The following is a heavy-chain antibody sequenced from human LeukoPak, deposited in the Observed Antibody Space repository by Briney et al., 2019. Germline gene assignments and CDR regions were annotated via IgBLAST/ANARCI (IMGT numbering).Heavy chain of an antibody. CDR3: AKESIRSGEQQLYYFDY. Sequence: GGSLRLSYAASGFTFSSYAMSWVRQAPGKGLEWVSAISGSGGSTYYADSVKGRFTISRDNSKNTLYLQMNSLRAEDTAAYYCAKESIRSGEQQLYYFDYWGQGTLVTVSS. J-gene: IGHJ4*02. CDR2: ISGSGGST. CDR1: GFTFSSYA. D-gene: IGHD6-13*01. V-gene: IGHV3-23*01.